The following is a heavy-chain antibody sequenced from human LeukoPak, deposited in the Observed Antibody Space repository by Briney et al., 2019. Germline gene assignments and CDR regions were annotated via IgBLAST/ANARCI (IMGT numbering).Heavy chain of an antibody. CDR3: ARDSIAVAGSLFSH. V-gene: IGHV3-53*01. Sequence: GGSLRLSCAASGFTVSSNYMSWVRQAPGKGLEWVSVIYSGGSTYYADSVKGRFTISRDNSKNTLYLQMNSLRVEDTALYYCARDSIAVAGSLFSHWGQGTLVTVSS. CDR2: IYSGGST. D-gene: IGHD6-19*01. CDR1: GFTVSSNY. J-gene: IGHJ4*02.